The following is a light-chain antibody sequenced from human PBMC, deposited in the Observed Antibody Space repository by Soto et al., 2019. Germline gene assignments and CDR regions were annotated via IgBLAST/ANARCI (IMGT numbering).Light chain of an antibody. J-gene: IGLJ2*01. CDR3: SSYASSSTLVV. CDR2: EVS. Sequence: QSALTQPASVSGSPGQSINISCTGTSSDLGAFQFVSWYQQHPGKAPKLMIYEVSNRPSGISHRFSGSKSGNTASLTISGLQAEDEADYFCSSYASSSTLVVFGGGTKLTVL. V-gene: IGLV2-14*01. CDR1: SSDLGAFQF.